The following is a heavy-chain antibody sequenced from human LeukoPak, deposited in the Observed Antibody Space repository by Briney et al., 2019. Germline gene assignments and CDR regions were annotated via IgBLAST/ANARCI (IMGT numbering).Heavy chain of an antibody. V-gene: IGHV4-39*01. D-gene: IGHD3-10*01. CDR2: IFYSGSA. J-gene: IGHJ4*02. CDR1: GVSISNTGYY. Sequence: SETLSLTCTVSGVSISNTGYYWGWVRQPPGKGLEWIGTIFYSGSAYYTPSLRSRVSMSLDTSKNQFSLNLNSVTAADTALYFCARFYGSVTYTYFDSWGQGTLVTVSS. CDR3: ARFYGSVTYTYFDS.